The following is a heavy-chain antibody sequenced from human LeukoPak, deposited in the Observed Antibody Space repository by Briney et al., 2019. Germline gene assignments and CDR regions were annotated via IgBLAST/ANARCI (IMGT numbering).Heavy chain of an antibody. J-gene: IGHJ5*02. Sequence: ASVKVSCKASGYTFTGYYMHWVRQAPGQGLEWMGWINPNSGGTNYAQKFQGRVTMTRDTSISTAYMELSRLRSDDTAVYYCARDLRPGAAAGTGWFDPWGQGTLVTVSS. V-gene: IGHV1-2*02. CDR3: ARDLRPGAAAGTGWFDP. CDR2: INPNSGGT. CDR1: GYTFTGYY. D-gene: IGHD6-13*01.